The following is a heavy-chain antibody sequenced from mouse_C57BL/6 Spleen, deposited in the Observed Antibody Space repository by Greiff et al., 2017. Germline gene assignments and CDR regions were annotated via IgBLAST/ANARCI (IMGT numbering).Heavy chain of an antibody. CDR2: IYPGSGST. D-gene: IGHD1-1*01. Sequence: QVQLKQPGAELVKPGASVKMSCKASGYTFTSYWITWVKQRPGQGLEWIGDIYPGSGSTNYNEKFKSKATLTVDTSSSTAYMQLSSLTSEDSAVYYCARPDYGSSYPDYWGQGTTRTVSS. V-gene: IGHV1-55*01. J-gene: IGHJ2*01. CDR1: GYTFTSYW. CDR3: ARPDYGSSYPDY.